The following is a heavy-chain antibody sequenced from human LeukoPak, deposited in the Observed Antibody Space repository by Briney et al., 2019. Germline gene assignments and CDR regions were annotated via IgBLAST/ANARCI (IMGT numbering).Heavy chain of an antibody. CDR2: FDPEDGET. CDR3: ARTVRYSSGPLTDLLPYYFDY. J-gene: IGHJ4*02. CDR1: GYTLTELS. V-gene: IGHV1-24*01. D-gene: IGHD6-19*01. Sequence: ASVKVSCKVSGYTLTELSMHWVRQAPGKGVEWMGGFDPEDGETIYAQKFQGRVTMTEDTSTDTAYMELSSLRSEDMAVYYCARTVRYSSGPLTDLLPYYFDYWGQGTLVTVSS.